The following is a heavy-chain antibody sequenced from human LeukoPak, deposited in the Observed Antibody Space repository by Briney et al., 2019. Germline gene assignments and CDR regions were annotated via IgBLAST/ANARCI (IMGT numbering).Heavy chain of an antibody. J-gene: IGHJ4*02. Sequence: QPGRSLRLSCAASGFTFRQAPGKGLEWVAVIWYDGSNKYYADSVKGRFTISRDNSKNTLYLQMNSLRAEDTAVYYCARDRDYAFDYWGQGILVTVSS. CDR1: GFTF. D-gene: IGHD4/OR15-4a*01. CDR2: IWYDGSNK. V-gene: IGHV3-33*01. CDR3: ARDRDYAFDY.